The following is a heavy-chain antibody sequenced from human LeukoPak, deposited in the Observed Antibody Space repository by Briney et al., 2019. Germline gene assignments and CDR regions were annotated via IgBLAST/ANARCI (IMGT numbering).Heavy chain of an antibody. Sequence: SETLSLTCTVSGGSITSGGYYWNWIRQHPGKGLEWIGYIYYIGSTNYNPSLKSRLTISVDTSKNQFSLKLSSVTAADTAVYYCARSCGGDCSLGESNWFGPWGQGTLVTVSS. CDR3: ARSCGGDCSLGESNWFGP. CDR1: GGSITSGGYY. J-gene: IGHJ5*02. CDR2: IYYIGST. D-gene: IGHD2-21*02. V-gene: IGHV4-31*03.